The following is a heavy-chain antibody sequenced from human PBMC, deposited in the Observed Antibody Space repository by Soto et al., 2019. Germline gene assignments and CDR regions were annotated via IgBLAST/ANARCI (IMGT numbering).Heavy chain of an antibody. D-gene: IGHD3-10*01. J-gene: IGHJ4*02. CDR3: ASLTTMVRGSYFDY. Sequence: QVQLQQWGAGLLKPSETLSLTCAVYGGSFSGYYWSWIRQPPGKGLEWIGEINHSGSTNYNPSLKCRVTISVDTSKNQFSLKLSSVTAADTAVYYCASLTTMVRGSYFDYWGQGTLVTVSS. V-gene: IGHV4-34*01. CDR1: GGSFSGYY. CDR2: INHSGST.